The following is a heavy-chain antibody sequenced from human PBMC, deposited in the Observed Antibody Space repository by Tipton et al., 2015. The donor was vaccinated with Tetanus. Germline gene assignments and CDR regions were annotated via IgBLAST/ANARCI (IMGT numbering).Heavy chain of an antibody. CDR1: DGSFNAYY. Sequence: TLSLTCGVSDGSFNAYYWSWIRQTPGKGLEWIGEVNQSGRTKYNPSFNSRAAISVDTSKSQFSLRVRSVTAADTAVYYCARGRTMSGVVAPFDLWGQGTQVTVSS. J-gene: IGHJ4*02. CDR2: VNQSGRT. D-gene: IGHD3-3*01. CDR3: ARGRTMSGVVAPFDL. V-gene: IGHV4-34*01.